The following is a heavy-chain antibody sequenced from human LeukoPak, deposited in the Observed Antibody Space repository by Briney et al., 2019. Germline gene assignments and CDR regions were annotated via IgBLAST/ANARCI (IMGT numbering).Heavy chain of an antibody. CDR2: ISYDGSKK. V-gene: IGHV3-30*18. D-gene: IGHD3-10*01. J-gene: IGHJ4*02. CDR1: GFTFSSYG. Sequence: GGSLRLSCAASGFTFSSYGMHWVRQAPGKGLEWVAVISYDGSKKFYADSVRGRFTISRDNSKDTLYLEMNSLRAEDTAVYYCAKVAGSGSYYNGFDSWGQGTLVTVSS. CDR3: AKVAGSGSYYNGFDS.